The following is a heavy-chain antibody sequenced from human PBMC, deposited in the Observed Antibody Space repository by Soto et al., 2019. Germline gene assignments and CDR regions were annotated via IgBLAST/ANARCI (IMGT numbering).Heavy chain of an antibody. CDR1: GGSTSSNY. J-gene: IGHJ4*02. CDR3: ARGGSHGDLFDY. CDR2: IYYTGST. D-gene: IGHD4-17*01. V-gene: IGHV4-59*01. Sequence: PSETLSLTCTVSGGSTSSNYWTWIRQSPGKGLEWIGYIYYTGSTKYNPSLKSRVTISLDTSKNQFSLRLTSVTSPDTAVYYCARGGSHGDLFDYWGQDAQVTLSS.